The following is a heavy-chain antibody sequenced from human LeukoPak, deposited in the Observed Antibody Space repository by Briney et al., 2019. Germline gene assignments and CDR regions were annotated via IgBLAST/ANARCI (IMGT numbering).Heavy chain of an antibody. Sequence: PGKSLRLSCAASGFTFSNYAMHWVRQAPGKGLEWVSLISSGGTYEYYADSVEGRFTISRDNSKNTLYLQLNSLRAEDTAVYYCARDSTYYYDSGSSGPHYFDNWGQETLVTVSS. J-gene: IGHJ4*02. CDR2: ISSGGTYE. D-gene: IGHD3-10*01. CDR1: GFTFSNYA. CDR3: ARDSTYYYDSGSSGPHYFDN. V-gene: IGHV3-30*01.